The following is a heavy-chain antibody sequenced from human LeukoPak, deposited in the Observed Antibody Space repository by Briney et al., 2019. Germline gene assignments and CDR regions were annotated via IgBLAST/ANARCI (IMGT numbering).Heavy chain of an antibody. V-gene: IGHV3-23*01. CDR1: GFTFSSYA. D-gene: IGHD6-19*01. CDR3: AKGATRIAVADIIDY. CDR2: ISGSGGST. J-gene: IGHJ4*02. Sequence: PGGSLRLSCAASGFTFSSYAMSWVRQAPGKGLEWVSAISGSGGSTYYADSVKGRFTISRDNSKNTLYLQVNSLRAEDTDVYYCAKGATRIAVADIIDYWGQGTLVTVSS.